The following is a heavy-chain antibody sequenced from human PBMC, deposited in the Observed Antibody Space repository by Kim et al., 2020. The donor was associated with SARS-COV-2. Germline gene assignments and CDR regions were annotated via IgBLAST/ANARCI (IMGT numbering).Heavy chain of an antibody. CDR2: IYPGDSDT. V-gene: IGHV5-51*01. Sequence: GESLKISCKGSGYSFTSYWIGWVRQMPGKGLEWMGIIYPGDSDTRYSPSFQGQVTISADKSISTAYLQWSSLKASDTAMYYCARRTYSIAARPPSYYYYMDVWGKGTTVTVSS. CDR1: GYSFTSYW. D-gene: IGHD6-6*01. J-gene: IGHJ6*03. CDR3: ARRTYSIAARPPSYYYYMDV.